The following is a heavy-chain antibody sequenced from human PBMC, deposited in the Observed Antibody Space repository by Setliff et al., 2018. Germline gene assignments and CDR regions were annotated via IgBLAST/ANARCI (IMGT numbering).Heavy chain of an antibody. J-gene: IGHJ4*02. Sequence: ASVKVSCKASGYTFTSYGISWVRQAPGQGLEWMGWISAYNGNTNYAQKLQGRVTMTTDTSTSTAYMELRSLRSDDTAVYYCASRDYDSSGYYGGSDYWGQGTLVTVSS. V-gene: IGHV1-18*01. CDR1: GYTFTSYG. D-gene: IGHD3-22*01. CDR3: ASRDYDSSGYYGGSDY. CDR2: ISAYNGNT.